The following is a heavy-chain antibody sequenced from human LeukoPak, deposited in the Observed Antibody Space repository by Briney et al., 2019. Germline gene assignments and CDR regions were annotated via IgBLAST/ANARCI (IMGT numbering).Heavy chain of an antibody. D-gene: IGHD2-2*01. V-gene: IGHV4-59*08. CDR2: IYYSGSP. J-gene: IGHJ4*02. CDR3: ARSRYCSTTTCYGDFDY. CDR1: GGSISSYY. Sequence: SETLSLTCTVSGGSISSYYWTWIRQRPGKGLEFIGFIYYSGSPNYNPSLKSRVTISVDTSKTQFSLKLSSVTAADTAVYYCARSRYCSTTTCYGDFDYWGQGTLVTVSS.